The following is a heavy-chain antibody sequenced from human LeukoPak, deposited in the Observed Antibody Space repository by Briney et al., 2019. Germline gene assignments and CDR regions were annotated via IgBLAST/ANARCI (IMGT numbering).Heavy chain of an antibody. J-gene: IGHJ4*02. CDR3: AKEPQAWFGELLPSH. CDR1: GFTFSSYA. D-gene: IGHD3-10*01. Sequence: GGSLRLSCAASGFTFSSYAMSWVRQAPGKGLEWVSAISGSGGSTYYADSVRGRFTISRDNSENTLYLQMNSLRAEDTAVYYCAKEPQAWFGELLPSHWGQGTLVTVSS. V-gene: IGHV3-23*01. CDR2: ISGSGGST.